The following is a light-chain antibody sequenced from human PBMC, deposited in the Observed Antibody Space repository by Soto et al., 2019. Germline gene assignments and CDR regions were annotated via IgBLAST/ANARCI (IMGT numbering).Light chain of an antibody. CDR1: QSISRW. J-gene: IGKJ1*01. CDR3: QQYNSSSPET. V-gene: IGKV1-5*03. Sequence: DIQMTQSPSTLSASVGDRVTITCRASQSISRWLAWYQQKPGQAPKFLIYKASSLDSGVPSRFSGSGSGTEFTLTISSLQPENFATYYCQQYNSSSPETFGHGTKVEIK. CDR2: KAS.